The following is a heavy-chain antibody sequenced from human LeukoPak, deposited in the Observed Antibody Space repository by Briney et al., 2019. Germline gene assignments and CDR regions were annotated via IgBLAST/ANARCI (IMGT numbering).Heavy chain of an antibody. CDR3: ARDSGELLGIDY. CDR1: GGSISSYY. D-gene: IGHD3-16*01. CDR2: IYYSGST. V-gene: IGHV4-59*01. J-gene: IGHJ4*02. Sequence: KASETLSLTCTVSGGSISSYYWSWIRQPPGEGLEWIGYIYYSGSTNYNPSLKSRVTISVDTSKNQFSLKLSSVTAADTAVYYCARDSGELLGIDYWGQGTLVTVSS.